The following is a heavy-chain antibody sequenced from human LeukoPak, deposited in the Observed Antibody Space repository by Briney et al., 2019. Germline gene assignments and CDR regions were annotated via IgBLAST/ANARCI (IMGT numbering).Heavy chain of an antibody. CDR3: AKMRGMPREAYHFDR. CDR2: VGSGGTR. V-gene: IGHV3-23*01. D-gene: IGHD1-26*01. J-gene: IGHJ4*02. CDR1: GFNFNIYT. Sequence: GGSLRLSCAASGFNFNIYTMSWVRQAQGKGLEWISAVGSGGTRYYADSVKGRFTISRDNSANAVSLQMDSLRADDTAMYYCAKMRGMPREAYHFDRWGQGTLVAVSS.